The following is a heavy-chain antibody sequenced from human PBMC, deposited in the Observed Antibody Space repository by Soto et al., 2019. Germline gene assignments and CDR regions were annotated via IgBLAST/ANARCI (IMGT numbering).Heavy chain of an antibody. V-gene: IGHV4-59*08. Sequence: SETLSLTCAVSGGSICSYYWSWIRQPPGKGLEWIGYIYYSGSTNYNPSLKSRVTISVDTSKNQFSLKLSSVTAADTAVYYCARRNVVVPAAIDWFDPWGQGTLVTVS. J-gene: IGHJ5*02. CDR3: ARRNVVVPAAIDWFDP. CDR1: GGSICSYY. CDR2: IYYSGST. D-gene: IGHD2-2*02.